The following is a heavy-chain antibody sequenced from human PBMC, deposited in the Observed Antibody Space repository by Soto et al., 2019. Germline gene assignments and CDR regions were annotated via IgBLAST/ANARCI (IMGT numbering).Heavy chain of an antibody. Sequence: SETLSLTCTFSGCSISSSDFYWGLLRQTPGKGLEFIGSMYYSGTTYYNPSLKSRVTISVDTSKKQFALKLISVTAADTAVYYCAVVDSTGNWFDPWGEGALVTVSS. D-gene: IGHD6-25*01. CDR2: MYYSGTT. J-gene: IGHJ5*02. CDR3: AVVDSTGNWFDP. CDR1: GCSISSSDFY. V-gene: IGHV4-39*01.